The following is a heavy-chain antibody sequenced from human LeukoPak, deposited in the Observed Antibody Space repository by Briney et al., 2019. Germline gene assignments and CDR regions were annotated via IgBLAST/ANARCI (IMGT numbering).Heavy chain of an antibody. J-gene: IGHJ4*01. D-gene: IGHD5/OR15-5a*01. Sequence: ASVKVSCKASGYTFTSHYMHWLRQAPGQGPEWMGMINPSGGYTEYAQKLKGRVTMTRDASTSTIYMELRTLRPEDTAVYYCAGRKYSVSWYDYWDQRTVVIVSS. CDR2: INPSGGYT. CDR3: AGRKYSVSWYDY. CDR1: GYTFTSHY. V-gene: IGHV1-46*04.